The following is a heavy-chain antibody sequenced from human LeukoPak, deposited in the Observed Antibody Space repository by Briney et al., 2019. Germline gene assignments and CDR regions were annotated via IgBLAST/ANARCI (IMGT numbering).Heavy chain of an antibody. V-gene: IGHV3-30*04. CDR3: ARGRTPYDSSGPIDY. Sequence: GGSLRLSCAASGFTFSSYAMHWVRQAPGKGLEWVAVISYDGSNKYYADSVKGRFTISRGNSKNTLYLQMNSLRVEDTAVFYCARGRTPYDSSGPIDYWGQGTLVTVSS. J-gene: IGHJ4*02. D-gene: IGHD3-22*01. CDR1: GFTFSSYA. CDR2: ISYDGSNK.